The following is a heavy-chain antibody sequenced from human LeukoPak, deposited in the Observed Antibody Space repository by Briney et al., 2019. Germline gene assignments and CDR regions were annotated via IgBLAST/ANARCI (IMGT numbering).Heavy chain of an antibody. D-gene: IGHD2-21*01. V-gene: IGHV3-30-3*01. J-gene: IGHJ4*02. CDR1: GFTFSSYA. CDR2: ISYDGSNK. Sequence: PGRSLRLSCAASGFTFSSYAMHWVRQAPGKGLEWVAVISYDGSNKYYADSVKGRFTISRDNSKNTLYLQMNSLRAEDTAVYYCARDAKCGGDCYGDYWGQGTLVTVSS. CDR3: ARDAKCGGDCYGDY.